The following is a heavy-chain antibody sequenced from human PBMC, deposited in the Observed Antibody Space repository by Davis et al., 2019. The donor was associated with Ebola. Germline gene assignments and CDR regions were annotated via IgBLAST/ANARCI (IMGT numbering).Heavy chain of an antibody. CDR3: ARGTLNAIAARPLYYYGMDV. Sequence: SVKVSCKASGGTFSSYAISWVRQAPGQGLEWMGGIIPIFGTANYAQKFQGRVTITADKSTSTAYMELSSLRSEDTAVYYCARGTLNAIAARPLYYYGMDVWGQGTTVTVSS. V-gene: IGHV1-69*06. CDR2: IIPIFGTA. CDR1: GGTFSSYA. D-gene: IGHD6-6*01. J-gene: IGHJ6*02.